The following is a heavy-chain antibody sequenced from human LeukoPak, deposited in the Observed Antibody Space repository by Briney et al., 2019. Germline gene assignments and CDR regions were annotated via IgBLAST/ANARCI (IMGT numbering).Heavy chain of an antibody. D-gene: IGHD3-10*01. CDR2: IESKTDGGTT. J-gene: IGHJ4*02. Sequence: GGSLRLSCAASGFTFSNAWMSWVRQAPGKGLEWVGRIESKTDGGTTDYAAPVKGRFTISRDDSKNTLYLQMNSLKTEDTAVYYCTTFTGFYYGSGSYYNPAVWGQGTLVTVSS. CDR1: GFTFSNAW. CDR3: TTFTGFYYGSGSYYNPAV. V-gene: IGHV3-15*04.